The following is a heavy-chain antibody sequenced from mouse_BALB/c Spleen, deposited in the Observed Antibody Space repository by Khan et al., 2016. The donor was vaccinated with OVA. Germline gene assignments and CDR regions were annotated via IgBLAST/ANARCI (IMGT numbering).Heavy chain of an antibody. CDR1: GFSLTSYG. V-gene: IGHV2-9*02. CDR3: ARDPVVEDYFDY. CDR2: IWAGGST. J-gene: IGHJ2*01. Sequence: QVQLKESGPGLVAPSQSLSITCTVSGFSLTSYGVHWVRQPPGEGLEWLGVIWAGGSTTYNSALMSRLRISKDNSMSQVFLKMNSLQTDDTAIYYCARDPVVEDYFDYWGQGTTLTVSS. D-gene: IGHD1-1*01.